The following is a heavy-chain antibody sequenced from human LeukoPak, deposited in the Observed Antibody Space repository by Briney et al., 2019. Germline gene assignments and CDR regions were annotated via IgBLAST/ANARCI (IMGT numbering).Heavy chain of an antibody. CDR3: AREGTAMVGYSVXXXGMDV. D-gene: IGHD5-18*01. CDR2: XXYSGST. V-gene: IGHV4-59*01. CDR1: XGSIXXXX. J-gene: IGHJ6*02. Sequence: SLTCXVSXGSIXXXXXXWXXXXXGXXXXWXXXXXYSGSTNYNPSLKSRVTISVDTSKNQFSLKLSSVTAADTAVYYCAREGTAMVGYSVXXXGMDVWGQXTTVTXX.